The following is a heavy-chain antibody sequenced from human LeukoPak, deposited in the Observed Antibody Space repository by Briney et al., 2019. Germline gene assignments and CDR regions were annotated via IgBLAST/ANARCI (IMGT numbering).Heavy chain of an antibody. J-gene: IGHJ4*02. D-gene: IGHD6-13*01. CDR2: INPNSGGT. CDR3: ARAYMHGSSWPYYFDY. Sequence: GASVKVSCKASGYTFTGYYMHWVRQAPGQGLEWMGWINPNSGGTNYAQKFQGWVTMTRDTSISTAYMGLSRLRSDDTAVYYCARAYMHGSSWPYYFDYWGQGTLVTVSS. V-gene: IGHV1-2*04. CDR1: GYTFTGYY.